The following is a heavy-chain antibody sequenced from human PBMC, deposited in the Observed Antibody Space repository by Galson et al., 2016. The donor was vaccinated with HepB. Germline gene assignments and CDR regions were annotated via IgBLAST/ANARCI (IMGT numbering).Heavy chain of an antibody. CDR1: GGSISDYY. D-gene: IGHD2/OR15-2a*01. CDR3: TTGTTTFDY. Sequence: SETLSLTCTVSGGSISDYYWSWIRQPPGKGLEWIGYIYYSGNANYNPSLKSRVTISVDTSKNHFSLRLSSVTAADTAVYYCTTGTTTFDYWGQGTLVTVSS. J-gene: IGHJ4*02. V-gene: IGHV4-59*13. CDR2: IYYSGNA.